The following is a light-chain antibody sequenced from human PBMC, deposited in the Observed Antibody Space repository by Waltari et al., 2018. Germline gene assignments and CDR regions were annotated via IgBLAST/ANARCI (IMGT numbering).Light chain of an antibody. J-gene: IGKJ4*01. Sequence: DIVMTQSPDSLAVSLGERATINCKSSQSVLYSSNNKNYLAWYQQRPGPPPKLLIYSPSTRESGVPDRFSGSGSGTDFTLTISSLQAEDVAVYYCQQYYSTPLTFGGGTKVEIK. CDR3: QQYYSTPLT. CDR1: QSVLYSSNNKNY. CDR2: SPS. V-gene: IGKV4-1*01.